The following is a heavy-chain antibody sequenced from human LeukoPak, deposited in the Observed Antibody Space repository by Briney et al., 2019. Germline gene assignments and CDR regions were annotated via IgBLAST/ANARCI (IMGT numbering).Heavy chain of an antibody. J-gene: IGHJ4*02. V-gene: IGHV1-2*02. CDR1: GYTFTSYG. D-gene: IGHD6-13*01. Sequence: ASVKVPCKASGYTFTSYGISWVRQAPGQGLEWMGWINPNSGGTNYAQKFQGRVTMTRDTSISTAYMELSRLRSDDTAVYYCARDTRPSSWYLYWGQGTLVTVSS. CDR3: ARDTRPSSWYLY. CDR2: INPNSGGT.